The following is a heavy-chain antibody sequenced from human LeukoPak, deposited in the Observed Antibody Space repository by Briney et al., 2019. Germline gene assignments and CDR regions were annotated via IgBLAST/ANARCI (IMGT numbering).Heavy chain of an antibody. Sequence: ASVKVSCKASGGTFSSYAISWVRQAPGQGLEWMGGIIPIFGTANYAQKFQGRVTITADESTSTAYMELSSLRSEDTAVYYCATPTVIVESVGRDYYYYMDVWGKGTTVTVSS. J-gene: IGHJ6*03. D-gene: IGHD4-11*01. CDR3: ATPTVIVESVGRDYYYYMDV. V-gene: IGHV1-69*13. CDR1: GGTFSSYA. CDR2: IIPIFGTA.